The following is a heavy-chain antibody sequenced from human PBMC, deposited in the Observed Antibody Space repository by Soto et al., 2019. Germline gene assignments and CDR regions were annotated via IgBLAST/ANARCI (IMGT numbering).Heavy chain of an antibody. J-gene: IGHJ6*02. D-gene: IGHD5-18*01. V-gene: IGHV1-8*01. Sequence: QVQLVQSGAEVKKPGASVKVSCKASGYTFTSYDINWVRQATGQGLEWMGWMKPNSGNTGYAQKSQGRVTTTRNTSLSTAYMALSRLRSEDTAVYYCAGGGYSYCGMDVWGQGTTVTVSS. CDR2: MKPNSGNT. CDR3: AGGGYSYCGMDV. CDR1: GYTFTSYD.